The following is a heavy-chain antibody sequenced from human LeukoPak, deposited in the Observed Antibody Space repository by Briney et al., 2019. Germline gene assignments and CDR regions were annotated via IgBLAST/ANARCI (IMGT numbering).Heavy chain of an antibody. Sequence: PGGSLRLSCAASGFTFSSYAMSWVRQAPGKGLEWVSAISGSGGSTYYADSVKGRFTISRDNSKNTLYLQMNSLRAEDTAVYYSAVRGGYCSSTSCPHEYFQHWGQGTLVTVSS. J-gene: IGHJ1*01. CDR1: GFTFSSYA. CDR3: AVRGGYCSSTSCPHEYFQH. CDR2: ISGSGGST. V-gene: IGHV3-23*01. D-gene: IGHD2-2*01.